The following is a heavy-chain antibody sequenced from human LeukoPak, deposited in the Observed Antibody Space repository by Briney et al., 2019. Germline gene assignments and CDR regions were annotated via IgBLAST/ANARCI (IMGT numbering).Heavy chain of an antibody. CDR2: IYSGGST. CDR3: ARFGRPRRYCSSTSCYWGGFDY. CDR1: GFTVSSNY. D-gene: IGHD2-2*01. J-gene: IGHJ4*02. Sequence: PGGSLRLSCAASGFTVSSNYMSWVRQAPGKGLEWVSVIYSGGSTYYADSVKGRFTISRDNSKNTLYLQMNSLRAEDTAVYYCARFGRPRRYCSSTSCYWGGFDYWGQGTLVTVSS. V-gene: IGHV3-66*02.